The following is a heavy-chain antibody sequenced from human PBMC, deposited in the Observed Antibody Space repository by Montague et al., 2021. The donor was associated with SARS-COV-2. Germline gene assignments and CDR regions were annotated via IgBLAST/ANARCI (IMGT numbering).Heavy chain of an antibody. CDR1: GFTFSSYA. D-gene: IGHD3-9*01. J-gene: IGHJ6*02. Sequence: SLRLSCAASGFTFSSYALHWVRQAPGKGLDWVADISHEGSYKYYADSMKGRFTISRDNSKNTLYLDMNSLRAEDTALYYCARDLESTGYFDPYYYHGMDLWGQGTTVTVSS. CDR2: ISHEGSYK. CDR3: ARDLESTGYFDPYYYHGMDL. V-gene: IGHV3-30*04.